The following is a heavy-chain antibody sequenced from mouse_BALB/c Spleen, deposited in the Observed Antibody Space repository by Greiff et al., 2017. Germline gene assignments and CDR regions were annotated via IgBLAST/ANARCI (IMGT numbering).Heavy chain of an antibody. CDR2: IYPGDGDT. CDR1: GYAFSSYW. J-gene: IGHJ4*01. V-gene: IGHV1-80*01. D-gene: IGHD2-10*02. Sequence: QVQLQQSDAELVKPGASVKISCKASGYAFSSYWMNWVKQRPGQGLEWIGQIYPGDGDTNYNGKFKGKATLTADKSSSTAYMQLSSLTSEDSAVYFCARGGGYGNPYYYAMDYWGQGTSVTVSS. CDR3: ARGGGYGNPYYYAMDY.